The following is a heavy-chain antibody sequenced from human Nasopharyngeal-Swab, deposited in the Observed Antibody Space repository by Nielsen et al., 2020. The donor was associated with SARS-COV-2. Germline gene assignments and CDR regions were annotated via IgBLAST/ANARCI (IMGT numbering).Heavy chain of an antibody. J-gene: IGHJ6*03. CDR3: ARSGLFTLGPYSYYYMDV. D-gene: IGHD2-21*01. Sequence: WIRQPPGTGLEWIAEVNHRGSTNYNPSLKSRVTISMDRSKNQFSLKVTSVTAADTAVYYCARSGLFTLGPYSYYYMDVWGKGTTVT. V-gene: IGHV4-34*01. CDR2: VNHRGST.